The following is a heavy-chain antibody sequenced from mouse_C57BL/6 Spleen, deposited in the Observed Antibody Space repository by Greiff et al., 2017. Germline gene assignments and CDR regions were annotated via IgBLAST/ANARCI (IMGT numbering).Heavy chain of an antibody. CDR3: ARPLRRGYYFDY. CDR1: GYTFPSYW. J-gene: IGHJ2*01. D-gene: IGHD2-12*01. Sequence: QVQLQQPGPELVKPGASVKLSCKASGYTFPSYWMHWVKQRPGHGLEWIGNINPSNGGTNYNEKFKSKATLTVDKASSPAYRQLSSLTSEDSAVYDGARPLRRGYYFDYWGQGTTLTVSA. CDR2: INPSNGGT. V-gene: IGHV1-53*01.